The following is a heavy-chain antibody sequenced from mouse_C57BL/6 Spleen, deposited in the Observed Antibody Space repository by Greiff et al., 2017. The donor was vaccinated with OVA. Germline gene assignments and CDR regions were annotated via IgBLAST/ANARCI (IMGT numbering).Heavy chain of an antibody. V-gene: IGHV1-19*01. D-gene: IGHD1-1*01. CDR1: GYTFTDYY. Sequence: EVQLQESGPVLVKPGASVKMSCKASGYTFTDYYMNWVKHSHGKRLEWIGVINPYNGGPSYNQKFKGKATLTVDKSSSTAYMELNSLTSEDSAVYYCARGDYGSSYYFDYWGQGTTLTVSS. J-gene: IGHJ2*01. CDR2: INPYNGGP. CDR3: ARGDYGSSYYFDY.